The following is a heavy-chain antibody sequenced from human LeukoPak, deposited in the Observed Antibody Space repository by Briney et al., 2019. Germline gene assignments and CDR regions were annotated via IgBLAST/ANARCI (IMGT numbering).Heavy chain of an antibody. J-gene: IGHJ4*02. CDR3: ARDSAGNDY. Sequence: GGSLRLSCEASGFTFSTYWMSWVRQAPGKGLEWVANIKQDGSEKYYVDSVKGRFTISGDNAKNSLYLQMNSLRAEDTAMYYCARDSAGNDYWGQGTLVTVSS. CDR1: GFTFSTYW. D-gene: IGHD6-13*01. V-gene: IGHV3-7*01. CDR2: IKQDGSEK.